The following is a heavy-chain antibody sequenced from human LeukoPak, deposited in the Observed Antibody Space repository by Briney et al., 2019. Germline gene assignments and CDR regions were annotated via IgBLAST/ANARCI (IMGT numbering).Heavy chain of an antibody. CDR2: INPNSGCT. J-gene: IGHJ3*02. Sequence: ASVKVSCKACGYTFTGHYMHWVRQAPGQGLEWMGWINPNSGCTNYAQKLQGRVTMTTDTSTSIAYLELRSLRYDDTALYYCARGGRWELPRPYAFDIWGQGTMVTVSS. V-gene: IGHV1-2*02. D-gene: IGHD1-26*01. CDR1: GYTFTGHY. CDR3: ARGGRWELPRPYAFDI.